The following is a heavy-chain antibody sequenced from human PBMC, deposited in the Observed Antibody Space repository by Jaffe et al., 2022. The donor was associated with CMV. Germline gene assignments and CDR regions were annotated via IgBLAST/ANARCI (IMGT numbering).Heavy chain of an antibody. V-gene: IGHV1-2*02. CDR3: ARGPNIEAGDY. CDR1: GYTFTGNY. D-gene: IGHD6-19*01. Sequence: QAQLVQSGAEVKKPGASVRVSCESSGYTFTGNYIHWVRQAPGQGLEWVGWINLNSGGTKSAQKFQGRVTMTRDKSTSIAYMELSSLTSDDTAVYYCARGPNIEAGDYWGQGTLVTVSS. J-gene: IGHJ4*02. CDR2: INLNSGGT.